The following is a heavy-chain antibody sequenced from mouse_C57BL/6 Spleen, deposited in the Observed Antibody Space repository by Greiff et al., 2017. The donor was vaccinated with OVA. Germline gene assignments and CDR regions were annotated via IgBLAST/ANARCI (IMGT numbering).Heavy chain of an antibody. CDR3: ARDYDYDEGYFDY. CDR1: GYSITSGYY. J-gene: IGHJ2*01. CDR2: ISYDGSN. D-gene: IGHD2-4*01. Sequence: EVKLMESGPGLVKPSQSLSLTCSVTGYSITSGYYWNWIRQFPGNKLEWMGYISYDGSNNYNPSLKNRISITRDTSKNQFFLKLNSVTTEDTANYYCARDYDYDEGYFDYWGQGTTLTVSS. V-gene: IGHV3-6*01.